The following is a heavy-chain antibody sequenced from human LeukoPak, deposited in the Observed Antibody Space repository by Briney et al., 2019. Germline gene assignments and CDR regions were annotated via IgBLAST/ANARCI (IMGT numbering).Heavy chain of an antibody. V-gene: IGHV4-31*03. CDR2: IYYSGTT. CDR1: GGSISNGGYY. CDR3: VRDLVATIDHYYYGMDV. D-gene: IGHD5-12*01. J-gene: IGHJ6*02. Sequence: SQTLSLTCTVSGGSISNGGYYWSWIRQHPGKGLEWIGYIYYSGTTYDNPSLKSRLTISVDTSKNQFSLRLSSVTAADTAVYFCVRDLVATIDHYYYGMDVWGQGTTVTVSS.